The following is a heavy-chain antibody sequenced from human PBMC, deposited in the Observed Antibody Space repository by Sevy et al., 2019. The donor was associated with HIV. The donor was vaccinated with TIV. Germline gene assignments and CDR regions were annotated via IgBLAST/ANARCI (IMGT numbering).Heavy chain of an antibody. J-gene: IGHJ4*02. CDR2: LSFGCGEI. D-gene: IGHD2-8*01. V-gene: IGHV3-23*01. CDR3: AREGCTKPHDY. CDR1: GFTFSKYS. Sequence: GGSLRLSCAASGFTFSKYSVSWVRQPPGKGLEWVSTLSFGCGEINYADSVKGRFTISRDNSKSSVYLQMNNLRPEDTAVYYCAREGCTKPHDYWGQGTLVNVSS.